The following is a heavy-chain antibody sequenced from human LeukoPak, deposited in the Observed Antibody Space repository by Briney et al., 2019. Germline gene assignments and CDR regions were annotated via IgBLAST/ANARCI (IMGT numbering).Heavy chain of an antibody. CDR3: AREDNRGVYDDGFDI. V-gene: IGHV3-53*01. J-gene: IGHJ3*02. Sequence: GGSLRLSCAASGFTVSNNFMYWVRQAPGKGLEWVSVIHSDGNTLYADSVEGRFTISRDNFKNTVYLQMSSLRAEDTAVYYCAREDNRGVYDDGFDIWGQGTMVTVSS. CDR2: IHSDGNT. D-gene: IGHD5/OR15-5a*01. CDR1: GFTVSNNF.